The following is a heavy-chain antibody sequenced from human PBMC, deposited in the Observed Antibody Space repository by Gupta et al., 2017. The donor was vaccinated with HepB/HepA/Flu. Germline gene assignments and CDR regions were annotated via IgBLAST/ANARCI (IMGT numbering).Heavy chain of an antibody. D-gene: IGHD3-22*01. CDR3: ARHVKDDMYYDNSGYRPGSLDP. Sequence: QLQLQESGPGLVKPSETLSLTCTVSGCSTTSSSYYWGWIRQPPGKGLEWLGSIYYSGSTYYNPSLKSRINLAGDTSKNQFSLKLRSVTAADTAVYYCARHVKDDMYYDNSGYRPGSLDPGGQGTLVTVSS. V-gene: IGHV4-39*01. J-gene: IGHJ5*02. CDR1: GCSTTSSSYY. CDR2: IYYSGST.